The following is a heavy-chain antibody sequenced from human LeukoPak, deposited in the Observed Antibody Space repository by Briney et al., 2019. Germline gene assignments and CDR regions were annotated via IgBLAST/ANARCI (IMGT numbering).Heavy chain of an antibody. CDR2: INPNSGGT. V-gene: IGHV1-2*02. CDR1: GYTSTGYY. CDR3: ARGVYSGYDRWFDP. D-gene: IGHD5-12*01. Sequence: ASVKVSCKASGYTSTGYYMHWVRQAPGQGLEWMGWINPNSGGTNYAQKFQGRVTMTRDTSISTAYMELSRLRSDDTAVYYCARGVYSGYDRWFDPWGQGTLVTVSS. J-gene: IGHJ5*02.